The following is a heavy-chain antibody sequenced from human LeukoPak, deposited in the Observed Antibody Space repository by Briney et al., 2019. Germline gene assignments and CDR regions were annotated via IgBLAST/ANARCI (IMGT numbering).Heavy chain of an antibody. V-gene: IGHV3-23*01. D-gene: IGHD3-22*01. CDR2: ISGSGGST. J-gene: IGHJ4*02. Sequence: GGSLRLSCETSGFTFSNYAMSWVRQAPGRGLEWVSAISGSGGSTYYADSVKGRFTISRDNSKNTLYLQMNSLRAEDTAVYYCAKVSSYYYDSSGYYYDYWGQGTLVTVSS. CDR1: GFTFSNYA. CDR3: AKVSSYYYDSSGYYYDY.